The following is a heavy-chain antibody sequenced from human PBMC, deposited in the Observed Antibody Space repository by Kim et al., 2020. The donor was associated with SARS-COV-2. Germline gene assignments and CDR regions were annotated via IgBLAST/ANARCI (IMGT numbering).Heavy chain of an antibody. D-gene: IGHD3-9*01. V-gene: IGHV7-4-1*02. J-gene: IGHJ4*02. CDR3: ARYYDILTGYIDC. Sequence: YAQSFTGRFVFSLDTSVSTAYLQISSLRAEDTAVYYCARYYDILTGYIDCWGQGTLVTVSS.